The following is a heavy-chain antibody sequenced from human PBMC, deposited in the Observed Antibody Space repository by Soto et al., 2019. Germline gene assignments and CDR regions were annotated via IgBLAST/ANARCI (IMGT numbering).Heavy chain of an antibody. D-gene: IGHD1-20*01. CDR1: GGSISSYY. Sequence: QVQLQESGPGLVKPSETLSLTCTVSGGSISSYYWSWIRQPPGKGLEWIGYIYYSGSTNYNPSLKSRVTLSVDTSKNQFSLKLSSVTAADTAVYYCARAQEDNWKGKGGNWFDPWGQGTLVTVSS. V-gene: IGHV4-59*01. J-gene: IGHJ5*02. CDR2: IYYSGST. CDR3: ARAQEDNWKGKGGNWFDP.